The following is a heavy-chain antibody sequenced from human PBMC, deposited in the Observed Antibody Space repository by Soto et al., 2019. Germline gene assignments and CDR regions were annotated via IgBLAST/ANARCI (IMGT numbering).Heavy chain of an antibody. CDR2: MNPNSGNT. Sequence: QVQLAQSGAEVEKPGASVKVSCKASGYTFTNYDIYWVRQATGQGLEWMGWMNPNSGNTGYAPKFQGRVTMTRKTSINTAYMELSSLRSEDTAVYYWARGYTTNYDYYYMDVWGEGTTVTVSS. D-gene: IGHD1-26*01. J-gene: IGHJ6*03. CDR3: ARGYTTNYDYYYMDV. CDR1: GYTFTNYD. V-gene: IGHV1-8*01.